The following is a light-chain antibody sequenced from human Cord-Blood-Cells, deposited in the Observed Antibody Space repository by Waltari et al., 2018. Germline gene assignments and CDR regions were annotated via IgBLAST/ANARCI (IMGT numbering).Light chain of an antibody. CDR2: EGS. Sequence: QSALTQPASVSGSPGQSSTISCTGTSRDVGSYNLVSWYQQHPGKAPKLMIYEGSKRPSGVSNRFSGSKSGNTASLTISGLQAEDEADYYCCSHAGSSTWVFGGGTKLTVL. CDR3: CSHAGSSTWV. CDR1: SRDVGSYNL. J-gene: IGLJ3*02. V-gene: IGLV2-23*01.